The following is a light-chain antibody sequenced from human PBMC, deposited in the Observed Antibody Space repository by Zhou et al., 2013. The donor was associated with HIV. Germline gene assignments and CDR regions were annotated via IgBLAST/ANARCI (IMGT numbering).Light chain of an antibody. V-gene: IGKV1-5*03. Sequence: DIQMTQSPSTLSASVGARVTITCRASQNINNWLAWYQQKPGKAPKLLIYKSSTLETGVPSRFSGSGSATEFTLTVSSLQPDDFATYYCLQSHSYPLTFGQGTKLETK. CDR2: KSS. J-gene: IGKJ2*01. CDR3: LQSHSYPLT. CDR1: QNINNW.